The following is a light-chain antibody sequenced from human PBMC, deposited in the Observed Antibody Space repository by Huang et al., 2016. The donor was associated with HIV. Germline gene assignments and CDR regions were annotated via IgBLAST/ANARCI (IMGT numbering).Light chain of an antibody. Sequence: AIQLTQSPSSLSASVGDRVTITCRASQDITNDLGWYQQKPGKAPKLLISAASTLRSWVPSRFSGSGSGTDFTLNISSLQPEDFATYFCLQDFNYPRTFGQGTRVEIK. CDR2: AAS. V-gene: IGKV1-6*02. CDR3: LQDFNYPRT. CDR1: QDITND. J-gene: IGKJ1*01.